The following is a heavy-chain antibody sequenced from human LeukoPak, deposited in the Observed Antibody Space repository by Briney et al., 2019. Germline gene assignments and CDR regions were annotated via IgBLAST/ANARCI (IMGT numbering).Heavy chain of an antibody. D-gene: IGHD6-19*01. CDR1: GFTFSKYW. V-gene: IGHV3-74*01. CDR3: ATKQWLAPPPDS. J-gene: IGHJ4*02. Sequence: GVSLRLSCGASGFTFSKYWMLWARQAPGKGLESVSRINTDGTVTTYADPVEGRFTVSRDNADNTMFLQMNSVRDEDTAVYYCATKQWLAPPPDSWGQGTPVTVSS. CDR2: INTDGTVT.